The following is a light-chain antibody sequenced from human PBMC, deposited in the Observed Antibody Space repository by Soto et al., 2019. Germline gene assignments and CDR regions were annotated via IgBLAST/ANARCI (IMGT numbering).Light chain of an antibody. V-gene: IGLV2-14*01. Sequence: SVLPKPASLSGSPGQSITISCTGTSSDVGGYNYVSWYQQHPGKAPKLMIYDVSNRPSGVSNRFSGSKSDNTASLTISGLQAEDEADYYCSSYTSSNTYVFGTGTKVTVL. J-gene: IGLJ1*01. CDR2: DVS. CDR1: SSDVGGYNY. CDR3: SSYTSSNTYV.